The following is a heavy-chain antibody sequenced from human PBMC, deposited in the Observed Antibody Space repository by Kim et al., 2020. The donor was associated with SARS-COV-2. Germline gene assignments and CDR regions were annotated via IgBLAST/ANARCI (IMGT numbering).Heavy chain of an antibody. D-gene: IGHD5-12*01. Sequence: SETLSLTCTVSGGSISSSSYYWGWIRQSPGKGLEWIGSIYYSGSTYYNPSLKSRVTISADTSKNQFSLKLSSVTAADTAVYYCASGYDSHYYHYGLDVWG. J-gene: IGHJ6*01. CDR3: ASGYDSHYYHYGLDV. V-gene: IGHV4-39*01. CDR1: GGSISSSSYY. CDR2: IYYSGST.